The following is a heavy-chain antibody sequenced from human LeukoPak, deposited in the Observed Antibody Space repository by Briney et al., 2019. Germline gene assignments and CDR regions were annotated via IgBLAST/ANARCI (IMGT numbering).Heavy chain of an antibody. Sequence: SVKVSCKASGGTFSSYAISWVRQAPGQGLEWMGGIIPIFGKANYAQKFQGRVTTTADKATSTAYMELSSLRSEDTAVYYCAGGRTDIVVVPATLRNYYFDYWGQGTLVTVSS. D-gene: IGHD2-2*01. J-gene: IGHJ4*02. V-gene: IGHV1-69*06. CDR3: AGGRTDIVVVPATLRNYYFDY. CDR1: GGTFSSYA. CDR2: IIPIFGKA.